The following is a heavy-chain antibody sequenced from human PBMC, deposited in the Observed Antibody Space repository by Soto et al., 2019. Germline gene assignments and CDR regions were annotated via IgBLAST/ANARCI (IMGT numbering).Heavy chain of an antibody. J-gene: IGHJ6*02. Sequence: QVQLVQSVAEVKKPGSSVKVSCKASGGTFSSYAISWVRKAPGPGLEWMGGIIPIFGTANYAQKFQGRVTITSDESTSTASIELSRLRADDTAVYYRATQRLTNYYNHGMDVWGQGTTVTVSS. CDR3: ATQRLTNYYNHGMDV. V-gene: IGHV1-69*05. CDR1: GGTFSSYA. D-gene: IGHD3-22*01. CDR2: IIPIFGTA.